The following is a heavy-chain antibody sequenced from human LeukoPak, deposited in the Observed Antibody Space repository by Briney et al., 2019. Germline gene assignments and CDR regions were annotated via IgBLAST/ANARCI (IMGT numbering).Heavy chain of an antibody. V-gene: IGHV4-59*01. CDR1: GGSISSYY. D-gene: IGHD3-10*01. CDR3: ARSELLWFGGVNSGFDY. J-gene: IGHJ4*02. Sequence: PSETLSLTCTVSGGSISSYYWSWLRQPPGKGLEWIGYIYYSGSTNYNPTLQSRVTISLDTPKNQFSLKLSSVTAADTAVYYCARSELLWFGGVNSGFDYWGQGILVTVSS. CDR2: IYYSGST.